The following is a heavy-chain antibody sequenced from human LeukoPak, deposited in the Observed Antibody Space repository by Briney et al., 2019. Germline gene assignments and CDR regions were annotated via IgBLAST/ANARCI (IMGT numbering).Heavy chain of an antibody. CDR2: ISSSGSTI. CDR3: ARRGLGGSGTGSTGYYYMDV. CDR1: GFTFSSYE. Sequence: HPGGSLRLSCAASGFTFSSYEMNWVRQAPGKGLEWVSYISSSGSTIYYADSVKGRFTISRDNAKNSLYLQMNSLRAEDTAVYYCARRGLGGSGTGSTGYYYMDVWGKGTTVTVSS. D-gene: IGHD3-10*01. V-gene: IGHV3-48*03. J-gene: IGHJ6*03.